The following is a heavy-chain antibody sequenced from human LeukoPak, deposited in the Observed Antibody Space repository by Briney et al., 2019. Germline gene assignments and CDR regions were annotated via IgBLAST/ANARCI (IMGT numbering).Heavy chain of an antibody. CDR2: IYYSGST. Sequence: SETLSLTCTVSGGSISSYYWSWIRQPPGKGLELNGYIYYSGSTNYNPSLKSRVTISVDTSKNQFSLKLSSVTAADTAVYYCARAWLSSSGTDAFDIWGQGTMVTVSS. CDR1: GGSISSYY. V-gene: IGHV4-59*01. D-gene: IGHD3-22*01. CDR3: ARAWLSSSGTDAFDI. J-gene: IGHJ3*02.